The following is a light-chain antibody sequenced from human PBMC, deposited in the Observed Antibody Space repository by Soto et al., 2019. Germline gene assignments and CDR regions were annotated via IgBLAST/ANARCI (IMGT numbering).Light chain of an antibody. J-gene: IGKJ1*01. CDR1: QGISSY. V-gene: IGKV1-5*03. CDR3: QQYDKYWT. Sequence: DIQMTQSPSSVSASVGDRVTITCRASQGISSYLAWYQQKPGKAPKLLIYKASRLQRGVPSRFSGSDSGTEFTLTITSLQADDFATYYCQQYDKYWTFGQGTKVDIK. CDR2: KAS.